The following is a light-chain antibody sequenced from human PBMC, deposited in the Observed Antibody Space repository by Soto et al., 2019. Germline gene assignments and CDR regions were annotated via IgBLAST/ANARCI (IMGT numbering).Light chain of an antibody. CDR2: EVT. CDR3: CSYAGSSTFNYV. CDR1: SSDVGSYNL. Sequence: QSALTQPASVSGYPGQSITISCTGTSSDVGSYNLVSWYRQHPGKAPKLMIYEVTKRPSGVSNRFSGSKSGNTASLTISGLQAEDEADYYCCSYAGSSTFNYVFGTGTKLPVL. V-gene: IGLV2-23*02. J-gene: IGLJ1*01.